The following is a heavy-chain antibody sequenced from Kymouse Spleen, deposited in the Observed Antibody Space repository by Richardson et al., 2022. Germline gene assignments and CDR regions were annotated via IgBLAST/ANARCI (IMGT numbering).Heavy chain of an antibody. Sequence: QLQLQESGPGLVKPSETLSLTCTVSGGSISSSSYYWGWIRQPPGKGLEWIGSIYYSGSTYYNPSLKSRVTISVDTSKNQFSLKLSSVTAADTAVYYCARHASMGRIAVAGTEEYWGQGTLVTVSS. J-gene: IGHJ4*02. D-gene: IGHD6-19*01. CDR2: IYYSGST. CDR3: ARHASMGRIAVAGTEEY. CDR1: GGSISSSSYY. V-gene: IGHV4-39*01.